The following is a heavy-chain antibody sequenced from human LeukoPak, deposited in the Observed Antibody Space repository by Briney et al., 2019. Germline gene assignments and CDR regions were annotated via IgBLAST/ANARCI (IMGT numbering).Heavy chain of an antibody. J-gene: IGHJ6*03. CDR2: IYTSGST. D-gene: IGHD3-3*01. Sequence: SETLSLTCTVSGGSISSGSYYWSWIRQPAGKGLEWIGRIYTSGSTNYNPSLKSRVTISVDTSKNQFSLKLSSVTAADTAVYYCARDRDYDFWSGYYSGSYYMDVWGKGTTVTVSS. CDR3: ARDRDYDFWSGYYSGSYYMDV. V-gene: IGHV4-61*02. CDR1: GGSISSGSYY.